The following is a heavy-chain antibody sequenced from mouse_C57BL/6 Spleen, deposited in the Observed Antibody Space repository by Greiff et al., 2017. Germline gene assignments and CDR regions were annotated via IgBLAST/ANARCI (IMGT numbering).Heavy chain of an antibody. V-gene: IGHV1-52*01. Sequence: VQLQQPGAELVRPGSSVKLSCKASGYTFTSYWMHWVKQRPIQGLEWIGNIDPSDSETHYNQKFKDKATLTVDKSSSTAYMQLSSLTSEDSAVYYCARWDGNYDAMDYWGQGTSVTVSS. CDR3: ARWDGNYDAMDY. J-gene: IGHJ4*01. CDR2: IDPSDSET. D-gene: IGHD2-1*01. CDR1: GYTFTSYW.